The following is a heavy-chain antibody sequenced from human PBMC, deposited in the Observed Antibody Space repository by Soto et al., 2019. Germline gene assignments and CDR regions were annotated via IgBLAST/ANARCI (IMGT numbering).Heavy chain of an antibody. V-gene: IGHV5-51*01. Sequence: PGESLKISCKGSGYSFTSYWIGWVRQMPGKGLEWMGIIYPGDSDTRYSQSFQGQVTISADKSISAAYLQWSSLKASDTAMYYCARQWADTAMVTYHGFDYWGQGTLVTVSS. CDR3: ARQWADTAMVTYHGFDY. D-gene: IGHD5-18*01. CDR2: IYPGDSDT. J-gene: IGHJ4*02. CDR1: GYSFTSYW.